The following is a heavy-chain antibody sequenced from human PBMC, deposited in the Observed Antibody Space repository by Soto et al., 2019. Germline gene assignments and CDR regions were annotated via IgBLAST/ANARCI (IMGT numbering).Heavy chain of an antibody. J-gene: IGHJ4*02. CDR1: GFTFSSYS. Sequence: GGSLRLSCAASGFTFSSYSMNWVRQAPGKGLEWVSSISSSSSYIYYADSVKGRFTTSRDNAKNSLYLQMNSLRAEATAVYYCARYEDQLRPFDYWGQGTLVTVSS. CDR3: ARYEDQLRPFDY. D-gene: IGHD4-17*01. V-gene: IGHV3-21*01. CDR2: ISSSSSYI.